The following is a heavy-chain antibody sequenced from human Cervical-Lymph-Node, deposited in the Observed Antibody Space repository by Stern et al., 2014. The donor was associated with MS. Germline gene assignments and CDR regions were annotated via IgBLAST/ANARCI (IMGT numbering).Heavy chain of an antibody. Sequence: VQLVESGAEVKKPGSSVKVSCKASGGTFTSSTFSWGRQAPGQGLEWMGVIIPVFGTSKDAQKFQGRVSITADEDTSTVYMELRSLTSDDTAVYYCARERRRADNIMVVTPDAFDIWGQGTRATVSS. J-gene: IGHJ3*02. CDR1: GGTFTSST. CDR3: ARERRRADNIMVVTPDAFDI. V-gene: IGHV1-69*01. CDR2: IIPVFGTS. D-gene: IGHD2-21*02.